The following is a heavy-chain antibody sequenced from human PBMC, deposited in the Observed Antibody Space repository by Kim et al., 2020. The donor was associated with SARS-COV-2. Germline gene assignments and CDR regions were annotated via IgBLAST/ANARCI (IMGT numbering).Heavy chain of an antibody. CDR1: GYTFTSYA. V-gene: IGHV7-4-1*02. CDR2: INTNTGNP. CDR3: AREKYMVRGVDYYGMDV. Sequence: ASVKVSCKASGYTFTSYAMNWVRQAPGQGLEWMGWINTNTGNPTYAQGFTGRFVFSLDTSVSTAYLQISSLKAEDTAVYYCAREKYMVRGVDYYGMDVWGQGTTATVSS. D-gene: IGHD3-10*01. J-gene: IGHJ6*02.